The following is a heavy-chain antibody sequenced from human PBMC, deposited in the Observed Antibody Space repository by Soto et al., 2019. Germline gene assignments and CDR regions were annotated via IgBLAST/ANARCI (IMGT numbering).Heavy chain of an antibody. J-gene: IGHJ5*02. Sequence: SETLSLTCTVSGGSISSYYWSWIRQPPGKGLEWIGYIYYSGSTNYNPSLKSRVTISVDTSRNQFSLKLSSVTAADTAVYYCARVLYSSGWYSNWFDPWRQGTLVTVS. V-gene: IGHV4-59*01. CDR1: GGSISSYY. CDR3: ARVLYSSGWYSNWFDP. CDR2: IYYSGST. D-gene: IGHD6-19*01.